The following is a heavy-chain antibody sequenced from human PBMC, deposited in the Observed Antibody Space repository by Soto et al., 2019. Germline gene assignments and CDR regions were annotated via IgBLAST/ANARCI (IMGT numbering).Heavy chain of an antibody. CDR2: ISSSSSYI. CDR1: GFTFSSYS. J-gene: IGHJ4*02. CDR3: ARDAVYSSGWYYFDY. D-gene: IGHD6-19*01. V-gene: IGHV3-21*01. Sequence: EVQLVESGGGLVKPGGSLRLSCAASGFTFSSYSMNWVRQAPGKGLEWVSSISSSSSYIYYADSVKGRFTISRDNAKNSLYLQMNSLRAEDTAVYYSARDAVYSSGWYYFDYWGQGTLVTVSS.